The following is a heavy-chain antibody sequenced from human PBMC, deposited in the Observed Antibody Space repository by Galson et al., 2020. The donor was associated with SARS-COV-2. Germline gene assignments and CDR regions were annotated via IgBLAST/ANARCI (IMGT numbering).Heavy chain of an antibody. Sequence: ETSETLSLTCTVSGDSISSRGYYWSWIRRQSGKGLEWIAYIYHSGSSYSNASLSSRLSTSLDTSKNQFSLTLSSVTAADTAVYYCASAIDQYRDNSYYYGMEVWGQGTTVIVSS. CDR1: GDSISSRGYY. J-gene: IGHJ6*02. CDR2: IYHSGSS. CDR3: ASAIDQYRDNSYYYGMEV. V-gene: IGHV4-31*03. D-gene: IGHD2-2*01.